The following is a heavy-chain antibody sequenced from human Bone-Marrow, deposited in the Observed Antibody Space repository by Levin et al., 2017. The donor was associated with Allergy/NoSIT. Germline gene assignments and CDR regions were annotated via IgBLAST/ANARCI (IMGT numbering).Heavy chain of an antibody. CDR1: GSTFTDYY. CDR3: ARGGASSNDY. V-gene: IGHV1-2*02. J-gene: IGHJ4*02. CDR2: IDPTRGDT. D-gene: IGHD6-13*01. Sequence: AGGSLRLSCTVSGSTFTDYYIHWIRQTPGQGLEWIGWIDPTRGDTKFAEKFHARVVLTMNSSISTAYMELGRLRFDDTALYYCARGGASSNDYWGQGTLVTVSS.